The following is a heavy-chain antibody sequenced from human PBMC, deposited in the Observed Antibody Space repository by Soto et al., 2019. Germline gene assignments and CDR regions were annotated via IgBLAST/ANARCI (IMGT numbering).Heavy chain of an antibody. CDR1: GFTFSSYT. V-gene: IGHV3-30-3*01. CDR2: IAYDSSNI. D-gene: IGHD6-19*01. Sequence: GGSLRLSCAASGFTFSSYTMNWVRQAPGKGLEWVSVIAYDSSNIYYADSVKGRFTISRDNSKNTLYLQMNSLRAEDTYVYNCASRSSGWYEIYWYFDLWGRGTLVTVSS. CDR3: ASRSSGWYEIYWYFDL. J-gene: IGHJ2*01.